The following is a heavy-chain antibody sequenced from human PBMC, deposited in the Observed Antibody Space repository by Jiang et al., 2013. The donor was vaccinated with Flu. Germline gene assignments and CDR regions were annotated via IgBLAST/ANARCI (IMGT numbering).Heavy chain of an antibody. D-gene: IGHD3-22*01. Sequence: LEWWQLYGMNGSNKYYADSVKGRFTISRDNSKNTLYLQMNSLRAEDTAVYYCARDSSGYPDYWGQGTLVTVSS. CDR3: ARDSSGYPDY. V-gene: IGHV3-33*01. J-gene: IGHJ4*02. CDR2: YGMNGSNK.